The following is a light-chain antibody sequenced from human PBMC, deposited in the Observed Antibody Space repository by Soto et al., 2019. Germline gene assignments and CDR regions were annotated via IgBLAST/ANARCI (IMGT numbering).Light chain of an antibody. Sequence: QSVLTQPASVSGSPGQSTTISCTGTSSDVGGYNSVSWYQQHPGKAPKLMIYEVSNRPSGVSNRFSGSKSGNTASLTVSGLQAEDEADYYCSSFTSSSTLYVFGTGTKVTVL. V-gene: IGLV2-14*01. CDR3: SSFTSSSTLYV. J-gene: IGLJ1*01. CDR2: EVS. CDR1: SSDVGGYNS.